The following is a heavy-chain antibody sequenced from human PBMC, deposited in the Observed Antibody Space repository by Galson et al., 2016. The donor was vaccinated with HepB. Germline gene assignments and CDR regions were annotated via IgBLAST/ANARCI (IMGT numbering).Heavy chain of an antibody. V-gene: IGHV1-18*01. CDR3: ARGIPGGDRYYFDH. CDR2: ISGYNDNP. CDR1: GYIFNTYG. D-gene: IGHD3-16*02. J-gene: IGHJ4*02. Sequence: SVKVSCKASGYIFNTYGISWVRQAPGQGLEWMGWISGYNDNPNYGQKFQGRVTMTTDTSTSTAYMELRSLRTDDTAVYYCARGIPGGDRYYFDHWGQGTLVTVSS.